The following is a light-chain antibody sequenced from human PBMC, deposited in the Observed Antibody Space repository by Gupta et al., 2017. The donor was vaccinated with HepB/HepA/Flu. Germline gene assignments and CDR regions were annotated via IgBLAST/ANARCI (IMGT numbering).Light chain of an antibody. J-gene: IGKJ2*01. CDR2: GAS. Sequence: DILMRQSLSYQSASVGDRVTITCRASQSISTYLNWYQQKPGKVPKLLIYGASSLQHGVPSRFSGSGAGTDFTLTISSLQPEDFATYFCQHSHSAPFTFGQGTKLEIK. V-gene: IGKV1-39*01. CDR3: QHSHSAPFT. CDR1: QSISTY.